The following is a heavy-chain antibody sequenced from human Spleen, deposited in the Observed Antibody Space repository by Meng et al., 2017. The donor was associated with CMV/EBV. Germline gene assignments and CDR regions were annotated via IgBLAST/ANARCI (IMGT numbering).Heavy chain of an antibody. J-gene: IGHJ4*02. V-gene: IGHV1-2*02. Sequence: YTFSGSYMHWLRQAPGQGIEWMGWINPNSGDTNYAQNFQCRVTMTRDTSISTAYMELSRLKSDDTAVYYCARVSSAAGKRGVDFDYWGQGTLVTVSS. CDR3: ARVSSAAGKRGVDFDY. CDR2: INPNSGDT. CDR1: YTFSGSY. D-gene: IGHD6-13*01.